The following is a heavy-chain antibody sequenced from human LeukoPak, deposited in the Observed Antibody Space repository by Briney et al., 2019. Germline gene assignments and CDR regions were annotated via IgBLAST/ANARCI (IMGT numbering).Heavy chain of an antibody. Sequence: PSETLSLTCTVSGGSISSYYWSWIRQPPRKGLEWIGYIYYSGSTNYNPSLKSRVTISIDTSKNQFSLNLSSVTAADTAVYYCDRGASGYSYGWGQGTLVTVSS. V-gene: IGHV4-59*01. D-gene: IGHD5-18*01. J-gene: IGHJ4*02. CDR2: IYYSGST. CDR3: DRGASGYSYG. CDR1: GGSISSYY.